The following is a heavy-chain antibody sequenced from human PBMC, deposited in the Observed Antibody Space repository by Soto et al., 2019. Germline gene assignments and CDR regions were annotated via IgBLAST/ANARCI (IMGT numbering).Heavy chain of an antibody. CDR2: IYYSGST. V-gene: IGHV4-59*11. D-gene: IGHD3-16*01. J-gene: IGHJ3*02. CDR1: GGSIFSHY. Sequence: QVQLQESGPGLVKPAETLSLTCTVSGGSIFSHYWGWIRQPPGKGLEYIGYIYYSGSTNYNPSLKSRVTISVDMSREQFSLKLTSVTAADTAVYYCARGHNLGGSTFDIWAKGHRSPSLQ. CDR3: ARGHNLGGSTFDI.